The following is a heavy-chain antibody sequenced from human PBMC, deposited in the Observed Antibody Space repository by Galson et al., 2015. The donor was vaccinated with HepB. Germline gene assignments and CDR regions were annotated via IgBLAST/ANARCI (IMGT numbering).Heavy chain of an antibody. CDR1: GFTFSRYG. J-gene: IGHJ4*02. V-gene: IGHV3-30*02. CDR2: IRPDGSDK. D-gene: IGHD6-25*01. CDR3: ARRISQRPGLGPFDY. Sequence: SLRLSCATSGFTFSRYGMHWVRQAPGKGLEWVTFIRPDGSDKFYSDSVKGRFSISRDNSKNTLYLQMNSLIPEDTAVYYCARRISQRPGLGPFDYWGQGTLVTVSS.